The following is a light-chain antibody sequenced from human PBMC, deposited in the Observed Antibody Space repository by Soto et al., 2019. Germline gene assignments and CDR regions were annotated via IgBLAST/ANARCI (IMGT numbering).Light chain of an antibody. V-gene: IGKV3-15*01. Sequence: EVVMTQPPATLSVSPGERATLSCRASQSVSSNLAWYRQKPGQAPRLLIYGASTRATGIPARFSGSGSGTEFTLTISSLQSEDFAVYYCQQYNNWPRTFGQGTKVDNK. CDR3: QQYNNWPRT. CDR2: GAS. CDR1: QSVSSN. J-gene: IGKJ1*01.